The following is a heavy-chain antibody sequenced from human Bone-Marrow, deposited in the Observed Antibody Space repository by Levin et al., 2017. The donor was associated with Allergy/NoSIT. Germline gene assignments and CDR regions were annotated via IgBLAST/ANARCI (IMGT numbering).Heavy chain of an antibody. D-gene: IGHD2/OR15-2a*01. Sequence: GGSLRLSCIVSGFTFSDYSIYWVRQAPGKGLEWISSISSDSSDLYYADSVKGRFTISRDNAKNSLNLQVSSLRAEDTAVYHCVRGIIGDVRVAHKEAFDIWGQGTMVSVSS. CDR2: ISSDSSDL. V-gene: IGHV3-21*01. CDR1: GFTFSDYS. J-gene: IGHJ3*02. CDR3: VRGIIGDVRVAHKEAFDI.